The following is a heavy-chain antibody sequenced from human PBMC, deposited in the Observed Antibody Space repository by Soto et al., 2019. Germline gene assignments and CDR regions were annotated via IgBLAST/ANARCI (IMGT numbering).Heavy chain of an antibody. CDR3: RSSSRYSTDV. CDR1: GGSITSSFY. D-gene: IGHD6-13*01. V-gene: IGHV4-39*01. CDR2: IYGTGNT. Sequence: QLQLQESGPGLVKPSETLSLSCTVSGGSITSSFYWGWIRQPPGKGLEWIGSIYGTGNTYYNPSLKGRGTVSGETCKNRVALNRISVTAADTAVYYCRSSSRYSTDVWGQGATVTVSS. J-gene: IGHJ6*02.